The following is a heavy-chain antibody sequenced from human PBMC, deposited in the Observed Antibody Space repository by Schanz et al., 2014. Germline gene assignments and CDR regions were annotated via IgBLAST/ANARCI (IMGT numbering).Heavy chain of an antibody. CDR1: GFTVNTNY. CDR3: ARDGGRDGYNLAFDV. D-gene: IGHD5-12*01. CDR2: MYINSGST. Sequence: EVQLVESGGGLIQPGGSLRLSCAVSGFTVNTNYMSWVRQAPGKGLEWISSMYINSGSTQYADSVKGRFIISRDSSKNTLFLQMNSLRAEVTAVYFCARDGGRDGYNLAFDVWGQGTLVTVSS. V-gene: IGHV3-53*01. J-gene: IGHJ3*01.